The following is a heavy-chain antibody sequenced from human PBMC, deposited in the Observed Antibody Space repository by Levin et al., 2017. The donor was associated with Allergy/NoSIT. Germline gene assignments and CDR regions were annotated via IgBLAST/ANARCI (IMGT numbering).Heavy chain of an antibody. CDR1: GFTFGDYA. D-gene: IGHD2-21*02. J-gene: IGHJ4*02. V-gene: IGHV3-49*04. CDR2: IRSKAYGGTT. CDR3: TLLAYCGGDCYSEPGYFDY. Sequence: SCTASGFTFGDYAMSWVRQAPGKGLEWVGFIRSKAYGGTTEYVASVKGRFTISRDDSKSIAYLQMNSLKTEDTAVYYCTLLAYCGGDCYSEPGYFDYWGQGTLVTVSS.